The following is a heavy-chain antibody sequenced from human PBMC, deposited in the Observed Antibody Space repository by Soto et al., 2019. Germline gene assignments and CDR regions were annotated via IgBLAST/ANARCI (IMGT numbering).Heavy chain of an antibody. CDR1: GGSISSYY. J-gene: IGHJ6*03. CDR2: IYYSGST. V-gene: IGHV4-59*01. Sequence: TLSLTCTVSGGSISSYYWSWIRQPPGKGLEWIGYIYYSGSTNYNPSLKSRVTISVDTSKNQFSLKLSSVTAADTAVYYCARGEYCSSTSCYAGVYYYYMDVWGKGTTVTVSS. D-gene: IGHD2-2*01. CDR3: ARGEYCSSTSCYAGVYYYYMDV.